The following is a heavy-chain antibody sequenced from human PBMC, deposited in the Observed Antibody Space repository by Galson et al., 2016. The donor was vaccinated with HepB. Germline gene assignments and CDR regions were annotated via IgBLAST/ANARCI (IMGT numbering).Heavy chain of an antibody. D-gene: IGHD3-22*01. CDR1: GYNFDSYG. CDR3: ARDRERVKYYYDRSGYYPINPFDN. J-gene: IGHJ4*02. Sequence: SVKVSCKASGYNFDSYGISWVRQAPGEGLEWMGWISAYNGSTNYAQKLQGRVTMTTDTSTSTAYMELRSLRSDDTAVYYCARDRERVKYYYDRSGYYPINPFDNWGQGTLVTVSS. V-gene: IGHV1-18*01. CDR2: ISAYNGST.